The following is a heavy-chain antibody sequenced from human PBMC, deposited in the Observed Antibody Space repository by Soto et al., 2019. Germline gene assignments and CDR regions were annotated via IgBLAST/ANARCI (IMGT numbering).Heavy chain of an antibody. CDR3: AREGGMATITDY. V-gene: IGHV3-30-3*01. CDR2: ISYDGSNK. Sequence: GGSLRLSCAASGFTFSSYAMHWVRQAPGKGLEWVAVISYDGSNKYYADSVKGRFTISRDNSKNTLYLQMNSLRAEDTAVYYCAREGGMATITDYWGQGTLVTVSS. D-gene: IGHD5-12*01. CDR1: GFTFSSYA. J-gene: IGHJ4*02.